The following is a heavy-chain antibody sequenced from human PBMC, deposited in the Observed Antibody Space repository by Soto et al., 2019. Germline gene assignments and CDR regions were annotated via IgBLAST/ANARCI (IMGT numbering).Heavy chain of an antibody. J-gene: IGHJ5*02. CDR3: ARDGSCSGGGCYSGWFDP. Sequence: EVQLVESGGGLVKPGGSLRLSCAASGFTFSSYSMNWVRQAPGKRLEWVSSISSSSSYIYYADSVKSRFTISRGNAMNARYLQMNGLRDEDTAVYYCARDGSCSGGGCYSGWFDPWGQGTPVTVSS. CDR1: GFTFSSYS. D-gene: IGHD2-15*01. CDR2: ISSSSSYI. V-gene: IGHV3-21*01.